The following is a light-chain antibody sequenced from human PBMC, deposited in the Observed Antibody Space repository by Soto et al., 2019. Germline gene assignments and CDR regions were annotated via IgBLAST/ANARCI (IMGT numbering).Light chain of an antibody. J-gene: IGKJ5*01. CDR3: QQYGYSPIT. Sequence: EVVLTQSPGTLSLSPGERATLSCRASQSIARTYLAWYQQKPGQAPRLLIYDISTRATGMPDRFSASGSGTDFTLTISGLETEDFAVYYCQQYGYSPITFGQGTRLEIK. CDR1: QSIARTY. CDR2: DIS. V-gene: IGKV3-20*01.